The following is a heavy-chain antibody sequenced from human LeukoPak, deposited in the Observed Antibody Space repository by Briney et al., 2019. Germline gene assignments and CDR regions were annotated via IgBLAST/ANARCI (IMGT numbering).Heavy chain of an antibody. J-gene: IGHJ4*02. CDR3: ARVNHGTAMVQLLDY. Sequence: GASVKVSWKASGYTFTSYGISWVRQAPGQGLEWMGWISAYNGNTNYAQKLQGRVTMTTDTSTSTAYMELRSLRSDDTAVYYCARVNHGTAMVQLLDYWGPGTLVTVSS. V-gene: IGHV1-18*01. CDR2: ISAYNGNT. D-gene: IGHD5-18*01. CDR1: GYTFTSYG.